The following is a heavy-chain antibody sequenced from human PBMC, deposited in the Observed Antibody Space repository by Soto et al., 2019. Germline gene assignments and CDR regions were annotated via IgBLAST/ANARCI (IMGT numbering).Heavy chain of an antibody. Sequence: GASVKVSCKASGYTFTSYAMHWVRQAPGQRLEWMGWINAGNGNTKYSQKFQGRVTITSDTSASTAYMELSSLRSEDTAVYYCVRAIGFPPNFDYWGQGTLVTVSS. CDR2: INAGNGNT. J-gene: IGHJ4*02. D-gene: IGHD3-10*01. CDR3: VRAIGFPPNFDY. V-gene: IGHV1-3*01. CDR1: GYTFTSYA.